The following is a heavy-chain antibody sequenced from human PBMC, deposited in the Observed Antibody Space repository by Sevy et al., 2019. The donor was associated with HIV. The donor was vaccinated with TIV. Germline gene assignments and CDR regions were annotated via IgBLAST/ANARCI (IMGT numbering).Heavy chain of an antibody. D-gene: IGHD2-15*01. J-gene: IGHJ6*02. Sequence: EGSLRLSCAASGFSFSNNAMSWVRQAPGKELEWVSTLVGGGSRTYYADSVTGRFTISRDNSRNTLYLQMNSLRAEDTSVCYCAKRRVQSGLSGGGANYGWDVCGQGTTVTVSS. CDR2: LVGGGSRT. CDR1: GFSFSNNA. CDR3: AKRRVQSGLSGGGANYGWDV. V-gene: IGHV3-23*01.